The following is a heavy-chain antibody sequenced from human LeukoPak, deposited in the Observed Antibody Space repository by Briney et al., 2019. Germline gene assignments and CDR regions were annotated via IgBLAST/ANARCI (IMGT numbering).Heavy chain of an antibody. V-gene: IGHV3-21*01. D-gene: IGHD6-19*01. CDR1: GFTFSSYS. CDR2: ISSSSSYI. J-gene: IGHJ4*02. Sequence: GRSLRLSCAASGFTFSSYSMNWVRQAPGKGLEWVSSISSSSSYIYYADSVKGRFTISRDNAKNSLYLQMNSLRAEDTAVYYCASAVRDLGIAVAGTDYWGQGTLVTVSS. CDR3: ASAVRDLGIAVAGTDY.